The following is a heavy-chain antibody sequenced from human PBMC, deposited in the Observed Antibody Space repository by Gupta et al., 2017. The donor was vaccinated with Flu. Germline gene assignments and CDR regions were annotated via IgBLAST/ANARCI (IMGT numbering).Heavy chain of an antibody. CDR1: GFCVTNHS. J-gene: IGHJ6*02. CDR3: ARNPIVVTLGTPHSYGLDV. Sequence: QVQVVQSGAEVRKPGASVTIPCSASGFCVTNHSIPWLRPSPPQGLEWMGVINPGGDSTTYEQRFRSRVAMTRDSSGSTVHMELSSLASDDTAVYFCARNPIVVTLGTPHSYGLDVWGHGTTVTV. V-gene: IGHV1-46*01. CDR2: INPGGDST. D-gene: IGHD2-21*01.